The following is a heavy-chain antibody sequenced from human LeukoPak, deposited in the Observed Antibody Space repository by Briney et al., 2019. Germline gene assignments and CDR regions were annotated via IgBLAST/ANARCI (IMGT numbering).Heavy chain of an antibody. CDR1: GGTFSSYA. V-gene: IGHV1-69*05. Sequence: SVKVSCKASGGTFSSYAISWVRQAPGQGLEWMGGIIPIFGTASYAQKFQGRVTITTDESTSTAYMELSSLRSEDTAVYYCAGGGYCSSTSCYLQFDYWGQGTLVTVSS. CDR3: AGGGYCSSTSCYLQFDY. CDR2: IIPIFGTA. D-gene: IGHD2-2*01. J-gene: IGHJ4*02.